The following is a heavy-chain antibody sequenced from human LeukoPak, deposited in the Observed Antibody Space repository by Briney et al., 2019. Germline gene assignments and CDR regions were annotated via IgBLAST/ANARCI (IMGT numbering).Heavy chain of an antibody. CDR1: GFTFSSYV. V-gene: IGHV3-30-3*02. CDR2: ITFDERT. Sequence: PGGSLRLSCAASGFTFSSYVMHWVRQAPGKGLGWLARITFDERTDYAESVKGRFTISRDNSKDTLYLQMNSVTAEDTAVYYCPKDHDCTSMSCNSHFEAWGRGTLVTVSS. D-gene: IGHD2-2*01. CDR3: PKDHDCTSMSCNSHFEA. J-gene: IGHJ5*02.